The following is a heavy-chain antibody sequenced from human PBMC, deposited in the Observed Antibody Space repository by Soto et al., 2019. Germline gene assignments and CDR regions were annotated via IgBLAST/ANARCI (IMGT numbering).Heavy chain of an antibody. J-gene: IGHJ6*01. Sequence: ASVEAFSKAPGYPLTGTYIYLVRGAPGQGLEWMGWINPISGGTEFAEKFQGRVTATRDTSIRTVLLELNSLTSDDTGVYFCARDFRTYSHGVDVWGQGTAVTVSS. CDR3: ARDFRTYSHGVDV. D-gene: IGHD4-4*01. V-gene: IGHV1-2*02. CDR1: GYPLTGTY. CDR2: INPISGGT.